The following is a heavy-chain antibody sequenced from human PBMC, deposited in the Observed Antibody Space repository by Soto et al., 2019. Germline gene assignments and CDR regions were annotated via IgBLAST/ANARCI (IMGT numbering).Heavy chain of an antibody. V-gene: IGHV3-33*01. Sequence: GGSLRLSCAASGFTFSSYGMHWVRQAPGKGLEWVAVIWYDGSNKYYADSVKGRFTISRDNSKNTLYLQMNSLRAEDTAVYYCARDLQTAVTEANYYYYYGMDVWGQGTTVTVSS. CDR1: GFTFSSYG. J-gene: IGHJ6*02. CDR2: IWYDGSNK. D-gene: IGHD4-17*01. CDR3: ARDLQTAVTEANYYYYYGMDV.